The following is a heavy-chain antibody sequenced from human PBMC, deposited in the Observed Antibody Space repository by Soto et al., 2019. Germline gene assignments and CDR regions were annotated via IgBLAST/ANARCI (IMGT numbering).Heavy chain of an antibody. Sequence: GGSLRLSCAASGFTFSTYAMSWVRQAPGKGLEWVSTITGSGGKTFYADSVKGRFTISRDNSKNTLSLQMNSLRAEDTALYYCATEARLHPLGWFDPWGQGSLVTVYS. CDR1: GFTFSTYA. J-gene: IGHJ5*02. D-gene: IGHD5-12*01. CDR3: ATEARLHPLGWFDP. V-gene: IGHV3-23*01. CDR2: ITGSGGKT.